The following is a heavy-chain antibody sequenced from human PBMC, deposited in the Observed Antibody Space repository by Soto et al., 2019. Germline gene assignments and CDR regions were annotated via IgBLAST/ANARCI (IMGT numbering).Heavy chain of an antibody. CDR1: GFTFSSYS. J-gene: IGHJ4*02. CDR2: ISSSSSYI. CDR3: ARDQYDILLPHDY. D-gene: IGHD3-9*01. V-gene: IGHV3-21*01. Sequence: PGGSLRLSCAASGFTFSSYSMNWVRQAPGKGLEWVSSISSSSSYIYYADSVKGRFTISRDNAKNSLYLQMNSLRAEDTAVYYCARDQYDILLPHDYWGQGTLVTVSS.